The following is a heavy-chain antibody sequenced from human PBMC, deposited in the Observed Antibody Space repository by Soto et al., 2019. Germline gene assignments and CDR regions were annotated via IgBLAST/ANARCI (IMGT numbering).Heavy chain of an antibody. V-gene: IGHV3-30*03. CDR1: GFTFTTYA. D-gene: IGHD1-1*01. J-gene: IGHJ3*01. Sequence: QVQLVESGGGVVQPGRSLRLSCAASGFTFTTYAMHWLRQAPGKGLEWVAVILSDGIRKYQVDSVRGGFTISRDNSKDIVYLQMNSLKAEDTALYSWARTSLSGPVDTFDLWRQGTMVTVSA. CDR2: ILSDGIRK. CDR3: ARTSLSGPVDTFDL.